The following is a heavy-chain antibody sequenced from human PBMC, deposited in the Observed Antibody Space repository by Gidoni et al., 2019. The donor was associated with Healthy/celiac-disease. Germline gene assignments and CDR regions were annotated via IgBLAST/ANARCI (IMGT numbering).Heavy chain of an antibody. J-gene: IGHJ6*02. CDR1: GFTFSSYG. CDR3: AKSTIAAAPGYYYYYYGMDV. Sequence: QVQLVESGGGVVQPGRSLRLSCAASGFTFSSYGMHWVRQAPGKGLEWVAVISYDGSNKYYADSVKGRFTISRDNSKNTLYLQMNSLRAEDTAVYYCAKSTIAAAPGYYYYYYGMDVWGQGTTVTVSS. V-gene: IGHV3-30*18. D-gene: IGHD6-13*01. CDR2: ISYDGSNK.